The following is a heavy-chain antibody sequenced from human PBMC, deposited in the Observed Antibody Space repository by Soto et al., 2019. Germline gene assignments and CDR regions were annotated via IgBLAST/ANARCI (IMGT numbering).Heavy chain of an antibody. Sequence: QVQLVESGGGVVQPGRSLRLSCEASGFTFNKHGMHWMRQAPGKGLEWVAFIWSDGSTSYYADSVKGRFTISSDNSNDTLYLHMNSLSAEDTALYYCARNRPLGSHRPADYWGQGPLVTVSS. CDR3: ARNRPLGSHRPADY. CDR2: IWSDGSTS. D-gene: IGHD1-26*01. V-gene: IGHV3-33*01. CDR1: GFTFNKHG. J-gene: IGHJ4*02.